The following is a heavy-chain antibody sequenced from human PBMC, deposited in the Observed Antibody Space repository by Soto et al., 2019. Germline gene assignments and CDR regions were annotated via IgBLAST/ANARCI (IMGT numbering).Heavy chain of an antibody. Sequence: QVQLVESGGGLVKPGGSLRLSCAASGFTFSDYYMSWIRQAPGKGLEWVSYISSSSSYTNYADSVKGRFTISRDNAKNSRYLQMNSLRAEDTAVYYCARDSLMTIFGVVIIVYYYYGMDVWGQGTTVTVSS. CDR2: ISSSSSYT. J-gene: IGHJ6*02. CDR3: ARDSLMTIFGVVIIVYYYYGMDV. V-gene: IGHV3-11*06. D-gene: IGHD3-3*01. CDR1: GFTFSDYY.